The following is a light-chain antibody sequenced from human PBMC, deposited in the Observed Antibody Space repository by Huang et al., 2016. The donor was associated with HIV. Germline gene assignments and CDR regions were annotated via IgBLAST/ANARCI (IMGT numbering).Light chain of an antibody. V-gene: IGKV1-33*01. CDR3: QQYDNLPLT. J-gene: IGKJ4*01. Sequence: DIQMTQSPSSLSASVGGRVTITCQASQDISNYLNWYQQKPGKAPKLLIYDASNWETGVQSRFSGSGSGTDFTVAIRSLQPEDIATYYCQQYDNLPLTFGGGTEVGIK. CDR1: QDISNY. CDR2: DAS.